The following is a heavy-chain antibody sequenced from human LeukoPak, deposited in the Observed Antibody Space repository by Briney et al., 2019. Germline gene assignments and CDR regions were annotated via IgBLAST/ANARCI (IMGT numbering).Heavy chain of an antibody. V-gene: IGHV3-13*01. CDR1: GFTFSSYD. D-gene: IGHD3-22*01. J-gene: IGHJ4*02. CDR2: IGTAGDT. Sequence: GGSLRLSCAASGFTFSSYDMHWVRQATGKGLEWVSAIGTAGDTYYPGSVKGRFTISRENAKNSLYLQMNSLRAGDTAVYYCARAGYYYDSSGHYKGYYFDYWGQGTLATVSS. CDR3: ARAGYYYDSSGHYKGYYFDY.